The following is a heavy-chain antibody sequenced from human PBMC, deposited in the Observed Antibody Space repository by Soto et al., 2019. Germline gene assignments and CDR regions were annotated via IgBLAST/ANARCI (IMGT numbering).Heavy chain of an antibody. CDR1: GASITFGGYS. D-gene: IGHD1-26*01. Sequence: PSETLSLTCTVSGASITFGGYSWSWIRQTPGTGLEWIGYINHLETTFYNPSFETRLTPSIDRAKNQFSLKLHSMSAADRAVYSCARGGGSDSFDYWGQGIRVTVS. CDR3: ARGGGSDSFDY. V-gene: IGHV4-30-2*01. CDR2: INHLETT. J-gene: IGHJ4*02.